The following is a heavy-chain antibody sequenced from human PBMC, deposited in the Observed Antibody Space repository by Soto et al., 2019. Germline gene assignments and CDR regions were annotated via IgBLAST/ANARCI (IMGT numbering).Heavy chain of an antibody. J-gene: IGHJ6*02. CDR3: ARSWKYYYCYGMDV. CDR2: ISSSSSYI. Sequence: EVQLVESGGGLVKPGGSLRLSCAASGFTFSSYSMNWVRQAPGKRLEWVSSISSSSSYIYYADSVKGRFTISRDNAKNTLYLQMNSLRAEDTAVYYCARSWKYYYCYGMDVWGQGTTVTVSS. D-gene: IGHD1-1*01. CDR1: GFTFSSYS. V-gene: IGHV3-21*01.